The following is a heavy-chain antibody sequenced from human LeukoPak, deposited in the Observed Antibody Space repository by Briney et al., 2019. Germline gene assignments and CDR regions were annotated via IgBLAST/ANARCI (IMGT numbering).Heavy chain of an antibody. CDR1: GFTFDDYA. Sequence: GGSLRLSCAASGFTFDDYAMHWVRQAPGKGLGWVSGISWNSGSIGYADSVKGRFTISRDNAKNSLYLQMNSLRAEDTALYHCAKDIVTDIAVAVTFDYWGQGTLVTVSS. J-gene: IGHJ4*02. CDR2: ISWNSGSI. D-gene: IGHD6-19*01. V-gene: IGHV3-9*01. CDR3: AKDIVTDIAVAVTFDY.